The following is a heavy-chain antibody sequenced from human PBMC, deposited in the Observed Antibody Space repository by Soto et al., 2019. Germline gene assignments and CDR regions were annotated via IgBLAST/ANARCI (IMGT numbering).Heavy chain of an antibody. CDR1: GGTFSSYA. J-gene: IGHJ3*02. V-gene: IGHV1-69*13. D-gene: IGHD1-26*01. CDR3: ARSTWELRWDDAFDI. Sequence: SVKVSCKASGGTFSSYAISWVRQAPGQGLEWMGGIIPIFGTANYAQKFQGRVTITADESTSTAYMELSSLRSEDTAVYYCARSTWELRWDDAFDIWGQGTMVTVSS. CDR2: IIPIFGTA.